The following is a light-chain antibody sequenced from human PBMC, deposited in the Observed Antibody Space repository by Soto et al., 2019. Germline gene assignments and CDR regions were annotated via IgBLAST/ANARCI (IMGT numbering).Light chain of an antibody. CDR3: QQYNDWHFT. CDR2: GAS. V-gene: IGKV3-15*01. J-gene: IGKJ3*01. CDR1: QTVGNN. Sequence: EIVMTQSPATLSVSPGERATISCRASQTVGNNVAWYQHKPGQAPGLLVYGASTRATGIPARFSGSGSGTEFTLTISSLQSEDSAVYYCQQYNDWHFTFGPGTKVEIK.